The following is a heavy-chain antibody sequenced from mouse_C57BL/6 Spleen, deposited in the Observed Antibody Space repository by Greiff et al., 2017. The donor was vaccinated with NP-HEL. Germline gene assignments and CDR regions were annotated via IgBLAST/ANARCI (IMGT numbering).Heavy chain of an antibody. Sequence: QVQLQQPGAELVKPGASVKLSCKASGYTFTSYWMQWVKQRPGQGLEWIGEIDPSDSYTNYNQKFKGKATLTVDTSSSTAYMQLSSLTSEDSAVYYCARYGSSPSYFDYWGQGTTLTVSS. D-gene: IGHD1-1*01. V-gene: IGHV1-50*01. CDR3: ARYGSSPSYFDY. CDR2: IDPSDSYT. J-gene: IGHJ2*01. CDR1: GYTFTSYW.